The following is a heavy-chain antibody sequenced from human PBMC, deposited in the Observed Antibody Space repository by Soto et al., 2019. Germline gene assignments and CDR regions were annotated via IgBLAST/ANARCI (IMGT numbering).Heavy chain of an antibody. Sequence: QVQLVQSGAEVKKPGSSVKVSCKASGGTFSSYAISWVRQAPGQGLEWMGGIIPIFGTANYAQKFQGRVTITADESTSTAYMEPSSLRSEDTAVYYCAREGITIFGLVTTYYYYGMDVWGQGTTLTVSS. V-gene: IGHV1-69*01. J-gene: IGHJ6*02. CDR2: IIPIFGTA. D-gene: IGHD3-3*01. CDR3: AREGITIFGLVTTYYYYGMDV. CDR1: GGTFSSYA.